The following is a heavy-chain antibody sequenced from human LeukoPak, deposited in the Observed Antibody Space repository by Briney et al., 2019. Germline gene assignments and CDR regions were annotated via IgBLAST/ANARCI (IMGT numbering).Heavy chain of an antibody. CDR3: ASGEVPAARPFDY. CDR1: GFTFSSYW. D-gene: IGHD2-2*01. J-gene: IGHJ4*02. V-gene: IGHV3-7*03. Sequence: GGSLRLSRAASGFTFSSYWMSWVRQAPGKGLEWVANIKQDGSEKYYVDSVKGRFTISRDNAKNSLYLQMNSLRAEDTAVYYCASGEVPAARPFDYWGQGTLVTVSS. CDR2: IKQDGSEK.